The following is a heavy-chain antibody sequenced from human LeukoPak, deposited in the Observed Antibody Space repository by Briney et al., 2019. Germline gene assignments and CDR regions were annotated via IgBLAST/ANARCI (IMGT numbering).Heavy chain of an antibody. CDR3: ARGKSGYCSGGSCRHYFDY. J-gene: IGHJ4*02. D-gene: IGHD2-15*01. Sequence: GGSLRLSCAASGFTFSSYGMSWVRQAPGKGLEWVSTISNSGGSTYCADSVKGGFTLSRDNSKNTLYLQMNSLRAEDTAVYYCARGKSGYCSGGSCRHYFDYWGQGTLVTVSS. CDR1: GFTFSSYG. V-gene: IGHV3-23*01. CDR2: ISNSGGST.